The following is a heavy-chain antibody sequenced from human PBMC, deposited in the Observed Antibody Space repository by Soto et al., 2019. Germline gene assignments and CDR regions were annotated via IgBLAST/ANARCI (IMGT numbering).Heavy chain of an antibody. D-gene: IGHD6-13*01. CDR3: ARSAAGRGWFDP. V-gene: IGHV4-30-4*01. CDR1: GGSISSGDYY. J-gene: IGHJ5*02. Sequence: PSETLSLTCTVSGGSISSGDYYWSWIRQPPGKGLEWIGYIYYSGSTYYNPSLKSRVTISVDTSKNQFSLKLSSVTAADTAVYYCARSAAGRGWFDPWGQGTLVTVSS. CDR2: IYYSGST.